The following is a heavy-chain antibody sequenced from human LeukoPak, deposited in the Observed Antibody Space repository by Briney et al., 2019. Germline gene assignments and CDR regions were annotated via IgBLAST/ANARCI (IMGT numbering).Heavy chain of an antibody. CDR2: ISSSSSYI. CDR1: GFTFSSYS. CDR3: ARDRIHAFDI. J-gene: IGHJ3*02. Sequence: PRGSLRLSCAASGFTFSSYSMNWVRQAPGKGLEWVSSISSSSSYIYYADSVKGRFTISRDNAKNSLYLQMNSLRAEDTAVYYCARDRIHAFDIWGQGTMVTVSS. V-gene: IGHV3-21*01.